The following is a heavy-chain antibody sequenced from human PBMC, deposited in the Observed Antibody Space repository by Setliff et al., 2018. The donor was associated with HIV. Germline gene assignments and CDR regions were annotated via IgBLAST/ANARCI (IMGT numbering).Heavy chain of an antibody. CDR1: GGSFSGYY. CDR2: IHPSGTA. Sequence: SETLSLTCAVYGGSFSGYYWSWIRQPPGRGLEWIGEIHPSGTAYYNPSLLSRVTISVDTSKNQFALKLSSVTAADTAMYYCARWTVGELDHFDSWGQGTPVTVSS. J-gene: IGHJ4*02. V-gene: IGHV4-34*01. D-gene: IGHD4-17*01. CDR3: ARWTVGELDHFDS.